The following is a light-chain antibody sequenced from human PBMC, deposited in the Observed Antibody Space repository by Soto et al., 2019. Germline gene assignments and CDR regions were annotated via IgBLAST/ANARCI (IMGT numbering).Light chain of an antibody. J-gene: IGKJ1*01. V-gene: IGKV3-15*01. CDR3: QQSYSKWT. CDR1: QSVSSN. Sequence: EIEMTQSPATLSLSPGERATLYCWASQSVSSNLACYQQKPGQAPRLLIYGASTRVTGVPARFSGSGSGTEFILIISSLQSEDFAIYYCQQSYSKWTFGQGTKVDIK. CDR2: GAS.